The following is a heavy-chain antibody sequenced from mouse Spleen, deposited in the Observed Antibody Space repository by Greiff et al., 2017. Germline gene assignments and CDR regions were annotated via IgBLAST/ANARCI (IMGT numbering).Heavy chain of an antibody. CDR2: ISSGGSYT. J-gene: IGHJ1*01. Sequence: EVKLVESGGGLVKPGGSLKLSCAASGFTFSSYAMSWVRQTPEKRLEWVATISSGGSYTYYPDSVKGRFTISRDNAKNTLYLQMSSLRSEDTAMCYCARHGITTVVATDWYFDVWGAGTTVTVSS. CDR1: GFTFSSYA. V-gene: IGHV5-9-3*01. CDR3: ARHGITTVVATDWYFDV. D-gene: IGHD1-1*01.